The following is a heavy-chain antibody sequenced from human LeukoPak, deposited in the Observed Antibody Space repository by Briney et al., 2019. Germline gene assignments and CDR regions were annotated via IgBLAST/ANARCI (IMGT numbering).Heavy chain of an antibody. Sequence: GGSLRLSCAASGFTFGSYAMHWVRQAPGKGLEWVAVISYDGSNKYYADSVKGRFTISRDNSKNTLYLQMNSLRAEDTAVYYCARGGVVVTDLDYWGQGTLVTVSS. CDR2: ISYDGSNK. D-gene: IGHD2-21*02. J-gene: IGHJ4*02. CDR1: GFTFGSYA. V-gene: IGHV3-30*04. CDR3: ARGGVVVTDLDY.